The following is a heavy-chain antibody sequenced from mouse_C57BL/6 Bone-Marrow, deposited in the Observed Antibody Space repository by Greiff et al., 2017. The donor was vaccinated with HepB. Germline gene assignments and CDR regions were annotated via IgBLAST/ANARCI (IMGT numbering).Heavy chain of an antibody. CDR3: ARLRWLLPYWYFDV. V-gene: IGHV1-64*01. CDR2: IHPNSGST. J-gene: IGHJ1*03. Sequence: QVQLQQPGAELVKPGASVKLSCKASGYTFTSYWMHWVKQRPGQGLEWIGMIHPNSGSTNYNEKFKSKATLTVDKSSSTAYMQLSSLTSEDSAVYYCARLRWLLPYWYFDVWGTGTTVTVSS. CDR1: GYTFTSYW. D-gene: IGHD2-3*01.